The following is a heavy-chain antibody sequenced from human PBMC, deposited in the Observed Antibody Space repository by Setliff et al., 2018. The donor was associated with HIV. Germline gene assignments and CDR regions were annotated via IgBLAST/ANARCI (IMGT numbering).Heavy chain of an antibody. CDR1: GFTFSSYS. Sequence: GGSLRLSCAASGFTFSSYSFHWVRQAPGKGLEWVTVISHDGNNKFYADSVKGRFTISRDNSKDTVSLQMTSLTSDDTAMYYCAGDRVEAERGAFDIWGQGTMVTVS. V-gene: IGHV3-30*01. J-gene: IGHJ3*02. D-gene: IGHD1-26*01. CDR3: AGDRVEAERGAFDI. CDR2: ISHDGNNK.